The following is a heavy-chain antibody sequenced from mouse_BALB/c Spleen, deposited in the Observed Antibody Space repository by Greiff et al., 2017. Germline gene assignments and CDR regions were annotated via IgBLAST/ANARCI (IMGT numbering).Heavy chain of an antibody. Sequence: EVKLVESGPDLVKPSQSLSLTCTVTGYSITSGYSWHWIRQFPGNKLEWMGYIHYSGSTNYNPSLKSRISITRDTSKNQFFLQLNSVTTEDTATYYCASKSPSTMITPWFAYWGQGTLVTVSA. CDR2: IHYSGST. CDR1: GYSITSGYS. V-gene: IGHV3-1*02. D-gene: IGHD2-4*01. J-gene: IGHJ3*01. CDR3: ASKSPSTMITPWFAY.